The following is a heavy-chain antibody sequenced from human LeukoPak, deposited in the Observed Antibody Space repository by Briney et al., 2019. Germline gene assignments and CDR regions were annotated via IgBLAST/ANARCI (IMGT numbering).Heavy chain of an antibody. CDR2: IKQDGSEK. J-gene: IGHJ4*02. CDR3: ARSPYGSGSYAPDY. Sequence: GGSLRLSCAPSGFSFSSYWMSWVRQAPGKGLEWVASIKQDGSEKYYVDSVKGRFTISRDNAKSSLYLQMNSLRAEDTAVYYCARSPYGSGSYAPDYWGQGTLVTVSS. CDR1: GFSFSSYW. V-gene: IGHV3-7*03. D-gene: IGHD3-10*01.